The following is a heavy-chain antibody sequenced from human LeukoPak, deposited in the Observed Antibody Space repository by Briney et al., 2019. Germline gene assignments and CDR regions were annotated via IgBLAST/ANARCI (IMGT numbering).Heavy chain of an antibody. CDR2: IYSGGRT. CDR3: ARDQAGAFDM. Sequence: GGSLRLSCAASGFIVSSNYMNWVRQAPGKGLEWVSVIYSGGRTYYADSVKGRFTISRDNSKNTLFLQMNNLRAEDTAVYYCARDQAGAFDMWGQGTMVTVSS. D-gene: IGHD3-10*01. CDR1: GFIVSSNY. J-gene: IGHJ3*02. V-gene: IGHV3-66*01.